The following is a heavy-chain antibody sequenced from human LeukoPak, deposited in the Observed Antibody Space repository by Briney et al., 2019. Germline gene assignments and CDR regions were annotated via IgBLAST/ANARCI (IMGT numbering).Heavy chain of an antibody. J-gene: IGHJ4*02. V-gene: IGHV1-46*01. CDR3: ARVGMWYGFSEY. D-gene: IGHD2-15*01. Sequence: ASVKVSCKASGYTFTSHYMHWVRQAPGQGLEWMGIIFPSGGSTSYAQKFQGRVTMTSDTSTTTVYMELSSLTSEDTAVYYCARVGMWYGFSEYWGQGTLVTVSS. CDR2: IFPSGGST. CDR1: GYTFTSHY.